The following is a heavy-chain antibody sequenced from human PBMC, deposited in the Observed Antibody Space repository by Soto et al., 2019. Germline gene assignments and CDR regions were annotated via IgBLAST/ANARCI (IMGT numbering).Heavy chain of an antibody. D-gene: IGHD2-2*01. CDR1: GYPFTRNG. CDR3: VKGPGSNSWPASDV. Sequence: QVHLLQSGAEVKKPGASVNVSCKTSGYPFTRNGITWVRQAPGQGLEWMGWISHNSGNTRYAQKLQDRVIMTTDTPTSTAYMEVGSLIYDETTIFSGVKGPGSNSWPASDVWGPGASVTVSS. J-gene: IGHJ6*02. CDR2: ISHNSGNT. V-gene: IGHV1-18*01.